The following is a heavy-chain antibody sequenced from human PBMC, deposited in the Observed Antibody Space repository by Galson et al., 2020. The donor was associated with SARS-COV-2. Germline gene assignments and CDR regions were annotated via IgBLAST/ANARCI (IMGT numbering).Heavy chain of an antibody. D-gene: IGHD2-21*02. CDR2: ISGSGGST. CDR3: AKGYCGGDCYSLLPTENAFDI. V-gene: IGHV3-23*01. Sequence: GGSLRLSCAASGFTFSSYATSWVRQAPGKGLEWVSAISGSGGSTYYADSVKGRFTISRDNSKNTLYLQMNSLRAEDTAVYYCAKGYCGGDCYSLLPTENAFDIWGQGTMVTVSS. J-gene: IGHJ3*02. CDR1: GFTFSSYA.